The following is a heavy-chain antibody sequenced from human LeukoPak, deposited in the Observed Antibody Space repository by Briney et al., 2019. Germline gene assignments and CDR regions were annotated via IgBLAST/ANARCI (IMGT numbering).Heavy chain of an antibody. V-gene: IGHV1-2*02. Sequence: ASVKVSYKASGYTFTIYGITWVRQAPGQGLEYMGWINPNSGGTNYVQNFQGRVTVTRDTSISTAYMELNGLRSDDTAVYYCALYSSGLFDPWGQGTLVTVSS. CDR1: GYTFTIYG. D-gene: IGHD6-19*01. CDR2: INPNSGGT. CDR3: ALYSSGLFDP. J-gene: IGHJ5*02.